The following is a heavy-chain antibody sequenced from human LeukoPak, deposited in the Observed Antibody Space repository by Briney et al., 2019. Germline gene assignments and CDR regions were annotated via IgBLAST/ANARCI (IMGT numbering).Heavy chain of an antibody. V-gene: IGHV1-2*02. Sequence: ASVKVSCKASGYTCTGYYMHWVRQAPGQGLEWMGWINPNSGGTNYAQKFQGRVTMTRDTSISTAYMELSRLRSDDTAVYYCARDNYGDYSVDYWGQGTLVTVSS. J-gene: IGHJ4*02. CDR2: INPNSGGT. CDR1: GYTCTGYY. CDR3: ARDNYGDYSVDY. D-gene: IGHD4-17*01.